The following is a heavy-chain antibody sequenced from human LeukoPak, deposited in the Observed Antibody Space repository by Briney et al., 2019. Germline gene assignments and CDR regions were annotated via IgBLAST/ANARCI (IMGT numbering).Heavy chain of an antibody. CDR2: ISAYNGNT. CDR3: ARGGDILTGTPKAYYYYYMDV. J-gene: IGHJ6*03. D-gene: IGHD3-9*01. V-gene: IGHV1-18*01. Sequence: ASVKVSCKASGYTFTSYGISCVRQAPGQGLEWMGWISAYNGNTNYAQKLQGRVTMTTDTSTSTAYMELRSLRSDDTAVYYCARGGDILTGTPKAYYYYYMDVWGKGTTVTVSS. CDR1: GYTFTSYG.